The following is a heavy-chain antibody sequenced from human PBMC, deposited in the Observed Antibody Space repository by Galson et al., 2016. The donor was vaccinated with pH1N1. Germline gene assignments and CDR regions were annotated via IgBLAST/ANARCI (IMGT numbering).Heavy chain of an antibody. D-gene: IGHD3-22*01. CDR2: IYPGDSDT. CDR3: AKYYYDSSGSGAIGTFDI. V-gene: IGHV5-51*01. J-gene: IGHJ3*02. Sequence: QSGAEVKKPGESLKISCKGSGFSFTSYWIGWVRRMPGKGLEWMGVIYPGDSDTRYSPSFQGQVTISADKSISTAYLQWSSLKASDTAMYYCAKYYYDSSGSGAIGTFDIWGQGTMVTVSS. CDR1: GFSFTSYW.